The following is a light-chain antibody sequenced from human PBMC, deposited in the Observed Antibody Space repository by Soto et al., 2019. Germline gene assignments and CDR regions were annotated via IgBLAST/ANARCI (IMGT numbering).Light chain of an antibody. V-gene: IGKV3-11*01. J-gene: IGKJ2*01. CDR1: QSVSSN. Sequence: EIVLTQSPATLSLSPGERATLSCRASQSVSSNLAWYQQKLGQAPRLLIYDAFNRATGIPARFSGSGSGTDFTLTISNLEPEDIAVCYCQQRSSWPTFGQGTKLELK. CDR2: DAF. CDR3: QQRSSWPT.